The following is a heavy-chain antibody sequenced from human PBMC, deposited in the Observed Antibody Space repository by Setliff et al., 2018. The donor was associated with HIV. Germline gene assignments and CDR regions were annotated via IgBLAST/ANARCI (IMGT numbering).Heavy chain of an antibody. D-gene: IGHD6-19*01. V-gene: IGHV4-38-2*01. Sequence: PSETLSLTCAVSGYSISSGYYWGWIRQPPGKGLEWIGSIYHSGSTFYNPSLKSRVTVSLDTSKIQFSLQLTSVTAADTGVYYCAAFDSGRDVWGQGTLVTVSS. CDR2: IYHSGST. CDR1: GYSISSGYY. J-gene: IGHJ4*02. CDR3: AAFDSGRDV.